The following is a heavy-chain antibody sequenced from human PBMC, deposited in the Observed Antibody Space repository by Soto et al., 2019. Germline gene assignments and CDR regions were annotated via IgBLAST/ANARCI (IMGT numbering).Heavy chain of an antibody. J-gene: IGHJ4*02. CDR2: INDNSAVI. D-gene: IGHD6-19*01. CDR1: GFTFSSSD. CDR3: GKAVATRVYDY. V-gene: IGHV3-23*01. Sequence: GGSLRLSCAASGFTFSSSDMSWVRQAPGKGLEWVSVINDNSAVIHYADSVKGRFSISRDNSKNTLYLQMNSLRAEDTAVYFCGKAVATRVYDYWGQGT.